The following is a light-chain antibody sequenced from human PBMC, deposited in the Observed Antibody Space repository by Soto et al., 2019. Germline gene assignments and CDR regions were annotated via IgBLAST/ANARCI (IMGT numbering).Light chain of an antibody. CDR2: GAS. CDR3: QQYNNWPRE. Sequence: EIVMTQSPATLSMSPGERATLSCRASQSVSSKLAWYQQKPGQAPRLLIYGASTRATGIPARFSGSGSGTEFTLTISSLQSEDFAIYYCQQYNNWPREFGQGTKVDIK. V-gene: IGKV3-15*01. CDR1: QSVSSK. J-gene: IGKJ1*01.